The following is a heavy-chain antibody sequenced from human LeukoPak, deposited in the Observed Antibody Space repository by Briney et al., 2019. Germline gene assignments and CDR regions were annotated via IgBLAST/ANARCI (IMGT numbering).Heavy chain of an antibody. V-gene: IGHV4-31*03. D-gene: IGHD2-2*01. J-gene: IGHJ4*02. CDR2: IYYSGST. CDR3: ARTVVPADPYFDY. Sequence: SETLSLTCTVSGGSISSGGYYWSWSRQHPGKGLEWIGYIYYSGSTYYNPSLKSRVTISVDTSKNQFSLKLSSVTAADTAVYYCARTVVPADPYFDYWGQGTLVTVSS. CDR1: GGSISSGGYY.